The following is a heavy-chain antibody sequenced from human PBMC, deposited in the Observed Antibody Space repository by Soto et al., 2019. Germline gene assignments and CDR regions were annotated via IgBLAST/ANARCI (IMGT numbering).Heavy chain of an antibody. CDR2: ISGSGGST. CDR1: GFTFISYA. V-gene: IGHV3-23*01. J-gene: IGHJ5*02. Sequence: WGSLRLSCAASGFTFISYAMIFVRHSPLKWLEWVSAISGSGGSTYYADSVKGRFTISRDNSKNTLYLQMNSLRAEDTAVYYCVKDTRGWFGIDGDNWFDPWGQGTLVTVSS. CDR3: VKDTRGWFGIDGDNWFDP. D-gene: IGHD3-10*01.